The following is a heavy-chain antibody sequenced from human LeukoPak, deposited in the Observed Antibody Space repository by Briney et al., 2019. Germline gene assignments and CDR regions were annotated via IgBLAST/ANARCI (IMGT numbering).Heavy chain of an antibody. CDR2: INHSGST. CDR1: GGSFSGYY. V-gene: IGHV4-34*01. CDR3: ARGHGGSRLDY. Sequence: SETLSLTCAVYGGSFSGYYWSWVRQPPGKGLEWIGEINHSGSTNYNPSLKSRVTISVDTSKNQFSLKLSSVTAADTAVYYCARGHGGSRLDYWGQGTLVTVSS. D-gene: IGHD1-26*01. J-gene: IGHJ4*02.